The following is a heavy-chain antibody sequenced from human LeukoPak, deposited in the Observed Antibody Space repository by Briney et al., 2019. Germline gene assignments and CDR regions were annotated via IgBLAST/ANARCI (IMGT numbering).Heavy chain of an antibody. D-gene: IGHD2-2*01. Sequence: GGSLRLSCAASGFTFSSYAMSWVRQAPGMGLEWVSAISDSTYYADSVKGRFTISRDNSKNTLYLLTNSLRAEDTAVYFCARYCITTSCQDDNSYYGMDVWGQGTTVTVSS. J-gene: IGHJ6*02. CDR1: GFTFSSYA. CDR2: ISDST. CDR3: ARYCITTSCQDDNSYYGMDV. V-gene: IGHV3-23*01.